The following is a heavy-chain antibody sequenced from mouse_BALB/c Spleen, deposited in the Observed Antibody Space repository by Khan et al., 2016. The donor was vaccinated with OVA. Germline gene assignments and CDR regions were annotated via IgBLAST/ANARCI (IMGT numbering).Heavy chain of an antibody. V-gene: IGHV2-9*02. Sequence: VQLQESGPGLVAPSQTLSITCTVSGFSLTTYGVHRVRQPPGKGLEWLGVIWAGGSTNYNSTLMSRLSIIKDNSKCQVFLKMNSLQTDDTAIYYCARPYYGSAWFAYWGQGTLVTVSA. D-gene: IGHD1-1*01. CDR3: ARPYYGSAWFAY. CDR1: GFSLTTYG. J-gene: IGHJ3*01. CDR2: IWAGGST.